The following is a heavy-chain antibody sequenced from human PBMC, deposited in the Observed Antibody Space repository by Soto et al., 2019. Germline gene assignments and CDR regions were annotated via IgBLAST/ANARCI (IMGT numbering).Heavy chain of an antibody. CDR1: GYTLTELS. CDR2: FDPEDGET. V-gene: IGHV1-24*01. CDR3: ARSDWYYDILTGRTDAFDI. D-gene: IGHD3-9*01. J-gene: IGHJ3*02. Sequence: ASVKVSCKVSGYTLTELSIHWVRQAQGKGLEWMGGFDPEDGETIYAQKFQGRVTMTEDTSTDTAYMELSSLRSEDTAVYYCARSDWYYDILTGRTDAFDIWGQGTMVTVSS.